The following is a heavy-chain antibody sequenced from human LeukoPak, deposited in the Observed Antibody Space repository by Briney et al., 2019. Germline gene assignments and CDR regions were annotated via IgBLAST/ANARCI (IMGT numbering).Heavy chain of an antibody. D-gene: IGHD3/OR15-3a*01. Sequence: PGGSLRLSCAASGFTFSSYWMHWVRQAPGKGLVWVSSISSDGSNTGYADSVKGRFTISRDNAKNTVYLQMNSLSAEDTAVYYCASSFSTVDYWGQGTLVSVSS. CDR1: GFTFSSYW. CDR2: ISSDGSNT. CDR3: ASSFSTVDY. V-gene: IGHV3-74*01. J-gene: IGHJ4*02.